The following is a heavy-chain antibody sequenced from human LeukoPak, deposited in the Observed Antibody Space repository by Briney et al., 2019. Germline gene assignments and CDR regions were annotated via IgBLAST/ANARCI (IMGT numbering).Heavy chain of an antibody. CDR2: ISSSSSYI. CDR3: ARDAYNWNAVETRDNWFDP. D-gene: IGHD1-20*01. J-gene: IGHJ5*02. V-gene: IGHV3-21*01. CDR1: GFAFSSYS. Sequence: PGGSLRLSCAASGFAFSSYSTNWVRQAPGKGLEWVSSISSSSSYIHYSDSVKGRFTISRDNAKNPLYLQMNSLRAEDTAVYYCARDAYNWNAVETRDNWFDPWGQGTLVTVSS.